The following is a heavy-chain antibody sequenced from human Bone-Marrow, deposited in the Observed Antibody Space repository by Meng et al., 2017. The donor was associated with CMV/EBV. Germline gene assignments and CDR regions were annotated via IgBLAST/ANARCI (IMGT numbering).Heavy chain of an antibody. D-gene: IGHD6-19*01. CDR3: ARSSGWSRFDY. V-gene: IGHV1-2*02. CDR2: INPNDDT. CDR1: GYTVTDYY. J-gene: IGHJ4*02. Sequence: QFKLFQSGAEVTKPGASVKVSCKASGYTVTDYYIHWVRQAPGQWLEWMGWINPNDDTNYAQNFQGRVTMTRDMSINTVYMELSRLTSDDTAVYYCARSSGWSRFDYWGLGTLVTVSS.